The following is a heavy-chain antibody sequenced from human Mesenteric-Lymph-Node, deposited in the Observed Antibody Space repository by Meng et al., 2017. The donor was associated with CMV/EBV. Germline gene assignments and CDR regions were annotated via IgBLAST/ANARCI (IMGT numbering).Heavy chain of an antibody. V-gene: IGHV1-2*02. CDR3: ARAPIGYCSSTSCYRDAFDI. Sequence: ASVKVSCKASGYTFNDYYMHWVRQAPGQGLEWMGWINPNSGGTNYAQKFQGRVTMTRDTSISTAYMELSRLRSDDTAVYYCARAPIGYCSSTSCYRDAFDIWGQGTMVTVSS. J-gene: IGHJ3*02. CDR2: INPNSGGT. CDR1: GYTFNDYY. D-gene: IGHD2-2*02.